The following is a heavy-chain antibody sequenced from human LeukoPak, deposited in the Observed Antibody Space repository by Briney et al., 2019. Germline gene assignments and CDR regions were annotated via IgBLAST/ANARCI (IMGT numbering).Heavy chain of an antibody. Sequence: SETLSLTCAVYGGSFSGYYWSWIRQPPGKGLKWIGNIFYSGSTYYSPSLKSRVTISLDTSRNQFSLKLNSVTAADTAVYYCAKSNGYGLVDIWGQGTMVIVS. V-gene: IGHV4-34*12. CDR1: GGSFSGYY. CDR3: AKSNGYGLVDI. J-gene: IGHJ3*02. CDR2: IFYSGST. D-gene: IGHD3-10*01.